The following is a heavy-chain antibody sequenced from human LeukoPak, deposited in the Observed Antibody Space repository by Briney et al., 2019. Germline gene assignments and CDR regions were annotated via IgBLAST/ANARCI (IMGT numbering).Heavy chain of an antibody. D-gene: IGHD1-26*01. CDR1: GASISSNNYY. CDR2: IYSSGNT. Sequence: SETLSLTCSVSGASISSNNYYWGWVRQLPGKGLEWIGNIYSSGNTYYNASLKSRVTIYIDTSKNQFSLNLSSVTAADTAVYYCAKSGGSGLIDYWGQGTLVTVSS. CDR3: AKSGGSGLIDY. J-gene: IGHJ4*02. V-gene: IGHV4-39*01.